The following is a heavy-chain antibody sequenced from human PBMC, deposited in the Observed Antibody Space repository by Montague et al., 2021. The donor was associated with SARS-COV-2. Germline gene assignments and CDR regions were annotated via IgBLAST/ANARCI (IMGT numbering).Heavy chain of an antibody. V-gene: IGHV4-59*11. CDR3: ARGDMDIVSTLFDS. CDR2: VSYGGST. CDR1: CASITSHF. Sequence: SETLSLTCTVSCASITSHFWNWVRPPPGKGLEWIGYVSYGGSTNYNPSLKSRVTISVDTSKNQFSFNLSSVTAADTAMYYCARGDMDIVSTLFDSWGQGTLVTVSS. J-gene: IGHJ4*02. D-gene: IGHD5/OR15-5a*01.